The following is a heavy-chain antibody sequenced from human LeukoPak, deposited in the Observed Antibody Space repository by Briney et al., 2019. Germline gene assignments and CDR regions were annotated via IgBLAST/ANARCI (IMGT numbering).Heavy chain of an antibody. J-gene: IGHJ6*03. CDR1: GGSISSHY. Sequence: SETLSLTCTVSGGSISSHYWSWIRQPPGKGLEWTGYIYYSGSTNYNPSLKSRVTISVDTSKNQFSLKLSSVTAADTAVYYCARGVDTSYYYYMDVWGKGTTVTVSS. CDR3: ARGVDTSYYYYMDV. CDR2: IYYSGST. D-gene: IGHD5-18*01. V-gene: IGHV4-59*11.